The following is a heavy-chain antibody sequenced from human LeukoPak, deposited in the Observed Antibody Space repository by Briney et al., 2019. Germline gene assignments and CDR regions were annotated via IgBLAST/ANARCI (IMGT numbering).Heavy chain of an antibody. V-gene: IGHV1-8*02. CDR2: MNPNSGNT. Sequence: GASVKVSCKASGYTFTRYDINWVRQATGQGLEWMGWMNPNSGNTGYAQKFQGRVTMTRNTSISTAYMELSSLRSEDTAVYYCASMGTDPDYYYMDVWGKGTTVTISS. CDR3: ASMGTDPDYYYMDV. J-gene: IGHJ6*03. CDR1: GYTFTRYD.